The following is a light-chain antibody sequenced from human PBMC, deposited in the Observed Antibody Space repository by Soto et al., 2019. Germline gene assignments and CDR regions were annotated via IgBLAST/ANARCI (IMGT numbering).Light chain of an antibody. CDR3: QKYGSSGT. V-gene: IGKV3-20*01. J-gene: IGKJ1*01. CDR1: QSVSNNY. Sequence: EIVLTQSPGTLSLSPGERATLSCRASQSVSNNYLAWYQQKPGQAPRLLIYGASNRATGIPDRLSGSGSGTDFNLTISRLEPEDSVVYYCQKYGSSGTLGQGTKVEIK. CDR2: GAS.